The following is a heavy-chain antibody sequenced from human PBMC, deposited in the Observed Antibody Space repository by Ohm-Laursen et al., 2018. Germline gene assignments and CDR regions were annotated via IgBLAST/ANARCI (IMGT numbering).Heavy chain of an antibody. CDR3: AKDFSRSSYGVVDV. D-gene: IGHD2-15*01. CDR1: GFTFGDYA. V-gene: IGHV3-9*01. Sequence: SLRLSCTASGFTFGDYAMHWVRQAPGTGLEWVSGISWNSGSISYADSVKGRFTISRDNTKNSLYLQMNSLRAEDTALYYCAKDFSRSSYGVVDVWGQGTTVTVSS. J-gene: IGHJ6*02. CDR2: ISWNSGSI.